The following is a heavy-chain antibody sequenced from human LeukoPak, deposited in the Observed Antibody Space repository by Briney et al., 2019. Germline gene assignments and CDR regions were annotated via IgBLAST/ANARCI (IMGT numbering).Heavy chain of an antibody. Sequence: GGSLRLSCAASGFTFSSYWMHWVRQVPGKGLVWVTRINPGGSSITYADSVKGRFTISRDNAKNTLYLQMDGLRAEDTGVYYCARSNQADDYWGQGTLVTVSS. D-gene: IGHD1-14*01. CDR1: GFTFSSYW. CDR3: ARSNQADDY. CDR2: INPGGSSI. V-gene: IGHV3-74*01. J-gene: IGHJ4*02.